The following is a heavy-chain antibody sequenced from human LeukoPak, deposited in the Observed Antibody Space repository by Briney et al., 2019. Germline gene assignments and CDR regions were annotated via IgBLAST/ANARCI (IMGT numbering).Heavy chain of an antibody. CDR2: ISSSSSYI. V-gene: IGHV3-21*01. CDR3: ARGYYYGSGSYYPPYYFDY. D-gene: IGHD3-10*01. CDR1: GFTFSSYS. J-gene: IGHJ4*02. Sequence: GPSLRLSCAASGFTFSSYSMNWVRQAPGKGLEWVSSISSSSSYIYYADSVKGRFTISGDNAKNSLYLQMNSLRAEDTAVYYCARGYYYGSGSYYPPYYFDYWGQGTLVTVSS.